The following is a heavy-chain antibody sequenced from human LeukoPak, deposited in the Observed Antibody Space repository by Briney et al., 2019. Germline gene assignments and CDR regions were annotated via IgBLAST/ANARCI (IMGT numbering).Heavy chain of an antibody. J-gene: IGHJ3*02. V-gene: IGHV4-59*01. Sequence: SETLSLTCTVSGGSISSDYWSWIRQPPGKGLEWIGYIYYSGSTNYNPSLESRVTISVDTSKNQFSLKLSSVTAADTAVYYCARARNYYDSSDYYYEGDAFDIWGQGTMVTVSS. CDR3: ARARNYYDSSDYYYEGDAFDI. CDR1: GGSISSDY. D-gene: IGHD3-22*01. CDR2: IYYSGST.